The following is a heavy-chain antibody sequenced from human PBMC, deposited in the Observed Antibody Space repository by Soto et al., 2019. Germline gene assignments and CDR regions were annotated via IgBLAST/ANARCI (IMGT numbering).Heavy chain of an antibody. Sequence: ASVKVSCKASGYTFTSYAMHWVRQAPGQRLEWMGWINAGNGNTKYSQKFQGRVTITGDTSASTAYMDLSSLRSEDTAVYYCARVGGINWFDPWGQGTLVTVSS. CDR3: ARVGGINWFDP. CDR2: INAGNGNT. D-gene: IGHD1-20*01. V-gene: IGHV1-3*01. J-gene: IGHJ5*02. CDR1: GYTFTSYA.